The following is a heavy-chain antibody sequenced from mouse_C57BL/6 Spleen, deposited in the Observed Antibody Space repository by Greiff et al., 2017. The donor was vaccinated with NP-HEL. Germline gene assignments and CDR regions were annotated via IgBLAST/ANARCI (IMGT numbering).Heavy chain of an antibody. V-gene: IGHV5-9-1*02. CDR1: GFTFSSYA. D-gene: IGHD1-1*01. Sequence: EVKLVASGEGLLKPGGSLKLSCAASGFTFSSYAMSWVRQTPEKRLEWVAYISSGGDYIYYADTVKGRFTISRDNARNTLYLQMSSLKSEDTAMYYCTRGITTVVGNWYFDVWGTGTTVTVSS. J-gene: IGHJ1*03. CDR2: ISSGGDYI. CDR3: TRGITTVVGNWYFDV.